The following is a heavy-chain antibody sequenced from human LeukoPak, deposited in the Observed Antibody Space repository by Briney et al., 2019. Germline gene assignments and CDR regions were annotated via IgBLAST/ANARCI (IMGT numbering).Heavy chain of an antibody. J-gene: IGHJ4*02. CDR3: ARDDLSVVRGVIIFDY. V-gene: IGHV3-23*01. D-gene: IGHD3-10*01. CDR1: GFTFSSYA. Sequence: GGSLRLSCAASGFTFSSYAMSWVRQAPGKGLEWVSSISGNGGKTYYADSVKGRFTISRDDSKNSLYLQMNSLRAEDTAVYYCARDDLSVVRGVIIFDYWGQGTLVTVSS. CDR2: ISGNGGKT.